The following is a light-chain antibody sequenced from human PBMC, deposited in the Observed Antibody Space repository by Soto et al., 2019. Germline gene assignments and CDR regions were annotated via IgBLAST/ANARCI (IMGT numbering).Light chain of an antibody. Sequence: DLVVTQSPLTLPVTPGETASISCRSSQSLLHSNGYNYLDWYLQKPGQSPQLLIYLGSNRASGVPDRFSGSGSGGDFTLKISRVEAEDVGVYYCVQALQSPPWTFGQGTKVEIK. J-gene: IGKJ1*01. CDR3: VQALQSPPWT. CDR1: QSLLHSNGYNY. V-gene: IGKV2-28*01. CDR2: LGS.